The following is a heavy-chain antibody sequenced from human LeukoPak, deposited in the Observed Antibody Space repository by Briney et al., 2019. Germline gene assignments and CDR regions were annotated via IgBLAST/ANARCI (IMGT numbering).Heavy chain of an antibody. Sequence: GGSLRLSCVASGFTFNNYAMSWVRQAPGKGLEWVSAISGSGGSTYYADSVKGRFTISRDNSKNTLYLQMNSLRAEDTAVYYCAKSDSSGYYAVDYWGQGTLVTVSS. CDR1: GFTFNNYA. CDR3: AKSDSSGYYAVDY. J-gene: IGHJ4*02. V-gene: IGHV3-23*01. D-gene: IGHD3-22*01. CDR2: ISGSGGST.